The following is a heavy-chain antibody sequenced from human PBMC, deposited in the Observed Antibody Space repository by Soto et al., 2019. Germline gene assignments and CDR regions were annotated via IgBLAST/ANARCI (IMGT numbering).Heavy chain of an antibody. CDR2: FYPDGTT. D-gene: IGHD4-17*01. V-gene: IGHV3-53*01. Sequence: EVQLVESGGGLIQPGGSLRLSCAASGLTVITNNMSGARQAPGKGLEWVSVFYPDGTTYYADSVQGRFTISRDNSKNTLYLQMNSLRAEDTAVYYCARETVTTGGGAFDIWGQGTMVTVSS. CDR1: GLTVITNN. CDR3: ARETVTTGGGAFDI. J-gene: IGHJ3*02.